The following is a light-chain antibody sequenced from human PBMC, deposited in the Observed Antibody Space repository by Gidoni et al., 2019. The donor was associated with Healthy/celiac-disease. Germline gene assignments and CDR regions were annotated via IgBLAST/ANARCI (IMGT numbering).Light chain of an antibody. J-gene: IGLJ2*01. CDR1: SSNSGAGYD. CDR3: QSYDSSLSAL. CDR2: GNS. V-gene: IGLV1-40*01. Sequence: QSVLTQPPSVSGAPGQRVTISCTGRSSNSGAGYDVHWYQQLPGTAPKLLIYGNSNRPSGVPDRFSGSKSGTSASLAITGLQAEDEADYYCQSYDSSLSALFGGGTKLTVL.